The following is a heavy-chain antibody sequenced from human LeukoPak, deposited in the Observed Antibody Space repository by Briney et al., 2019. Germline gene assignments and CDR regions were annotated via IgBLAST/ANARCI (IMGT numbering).Heavy chain of an antibody. V-gene: IGHV3-30*04. D-gene: IGHD6-19*01. J-gene: IGHJ3*02. CDR1: GFTFSSYA. Sequence: AGRSLRLSCAASGFTFSSYAMHWVRQAPGKGLEWVAVISYDGSNKYYADSVKGRFTISRDNSKDTLYLQMNSLRAEDTAVYYCAGGGAVAGGLDIWGQGTMVTVSS. CDR2: ISYDGSNK. CDR3: AGGGAVAGGLDI.